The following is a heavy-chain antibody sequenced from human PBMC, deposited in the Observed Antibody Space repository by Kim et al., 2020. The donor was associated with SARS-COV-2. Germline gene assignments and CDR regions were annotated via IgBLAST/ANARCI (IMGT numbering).Heavy chain of an antibody. V-gene: IGHV4-34*01. Sequence: SETLSLTCAVYGGSFSGYYWSWIRQPPGKGLEWIGEINHSGSTNYNPSLKSRVTISVDTSKNQFSLKLRSVTAADTAVYYCARGGRIVVVAATAYGMDVWGQGTTVTVSS. CDR2: INHSGST. CDR1: GGSFSGYY. J-gene: IGHJ6*02. D-gene: IGHD2-15*01. CDR3: ARGGRIVVVAATAYGMDV.